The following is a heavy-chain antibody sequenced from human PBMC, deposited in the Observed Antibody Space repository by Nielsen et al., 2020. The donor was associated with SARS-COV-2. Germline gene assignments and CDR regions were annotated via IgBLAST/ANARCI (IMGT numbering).Heavy chain of an antibody. CDR2: IYYSGST. V-gene: IGHV4-59*01. D-gene: IGHD2-21*02. CDR3: ARAQARRIVVVTANDAFDI. J-gene: IGHJ3*02. CDR1: GGSISSYY. Sequence: SETLSLTCTVSGGSISSYYWSWIRQPPGKGLEWIGYIYYSGSTNYNPSLKSRVTISVDTSKNQFSLKLSSVTAADTAVYYCARAQARRIVVVTANDAFDIWGQGTMVTVSS.